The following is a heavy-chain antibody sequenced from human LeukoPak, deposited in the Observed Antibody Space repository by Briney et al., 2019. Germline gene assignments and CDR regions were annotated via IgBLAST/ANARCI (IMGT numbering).Heavy chain of an antibody. J-gene: IGHJ3*02. CDR2: IYTSGST. V-gene: IGHV4-61*02. D-gene: IGHD2-21*01. CDR3: ASDPTYCGGDCYSNAFDI. Sequence: SQTLSLTCTVSGGSISSGSYYWSWIRQPAGKGLEWIGRIYTSGSTNYNPSLKSRVTISVVTSKNQFSLKLSSVTAADTAVYYCASDPTYCGGDCYSNAFDIWGQGTMVTVSS. CDR1: GGSISSGSYY.